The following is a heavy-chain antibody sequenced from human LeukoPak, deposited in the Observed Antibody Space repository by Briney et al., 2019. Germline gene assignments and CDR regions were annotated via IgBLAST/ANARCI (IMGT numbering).Heavy chain of an antibody. D-gene: IGHD1-26*01. CDR2: INTSGRTI. CDR1: GFTFSDYY. CDR3: ARHGPKWELDY. J-gene: IGHJ4*02. V-gene: IGHV3-11*01. Sequence: GGSLRLSCAASGFTFSDYYMSRIRQAPGKGLEWVSYINTSGRTIYFADSVKGRFTISRDNAKNSLYLQMNSLRAEDTAVYYCARHGPKWELDYWGQGTLVTVSS.